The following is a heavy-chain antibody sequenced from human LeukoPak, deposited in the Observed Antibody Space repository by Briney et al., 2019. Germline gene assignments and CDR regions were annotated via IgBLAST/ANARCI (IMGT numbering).Heavy chain of an antibody. CDR1: GYTFTSNY. CDR3: ARGSSSMVRGVIIN. V-gene: IGHV1-46*01. D-gene: IGHD3-10*01. Sequence: ASVKVSSKASGYTFTSNYIHWVRQAPGQGLEWMGMIYPRDGSTSYAQKFQGRVTMTRDTSTSTVYMELSSLRSEDTAVYYCARGSSSMVRGVIINWGQGTLVTVSS. J-gene: IGHJ4*02. CDR2: IYPRDGST.